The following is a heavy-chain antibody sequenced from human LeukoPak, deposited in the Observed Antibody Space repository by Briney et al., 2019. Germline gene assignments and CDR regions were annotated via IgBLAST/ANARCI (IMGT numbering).Heavy chain of an antibody. CDR3: ATSGGMMLGPALGQ. J-gene: IGHJ4*02. Sequence: GGSLRLSCAASGFTFSNYVMHWVRQPPGKGLEWVAVILYDGTSTYYADSVKGRFTISRENSKNTLYLQMKSLRAEDTGVYYCATSGGMMLGPALGQWGQGTLVTVSS. V-gene: IGHV3-30*03. CDR1: GFTFSNYV. CDR2: ILYDGTST. D-gene: IGHD3-16*01.